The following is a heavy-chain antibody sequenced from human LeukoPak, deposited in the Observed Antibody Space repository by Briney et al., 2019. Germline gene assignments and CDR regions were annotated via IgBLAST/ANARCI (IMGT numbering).Heavy chain of an antibody. CDR2: VSGSGGRI. V-gene: IGHV3-23*01. D-gene: IGHD6-13*01. CDR1: GFTFSSDA. CDR3: ARPSRPYRSSEYFQH. J-gene: IGHJ1*01. Sequence: GGSLKISCTASGFTFSSDAVSWVRQAPGKGLEWVSTVSGSGGRIEYADSVKGRFTISRDNAKNSLYLQMNSLRAEDTAVYYCARPSRPYRSSEYFQHWGQGTLVIVSS.